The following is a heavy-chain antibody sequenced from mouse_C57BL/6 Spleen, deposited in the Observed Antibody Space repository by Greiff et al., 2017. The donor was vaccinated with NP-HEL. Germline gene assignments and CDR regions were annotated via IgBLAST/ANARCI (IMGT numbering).Heavy chain of an antibody. Sequence: EVQLQQSGPELVKPGASVKMSCKASGYTFTDYHMHWVKQSHGKSLEWIGYINPNNGGTSYNQKFKGKATLTVNKSSSIAYMELRSLTSEDSAVYYCAILLRYYFDYWGQGTTLTVSS. CDR3: AILLRYYFDY. J-gene: IGHJ2*01. D-gene: IGHD1-1*01. CDR1: GYTFTDYH. V-gene: IGHV1-22*01. CDR2: INPNNGGT.